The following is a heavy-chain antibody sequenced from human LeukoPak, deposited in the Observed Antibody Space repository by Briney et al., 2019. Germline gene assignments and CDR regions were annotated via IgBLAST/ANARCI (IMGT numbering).Heavy chain of an antibody. Sequence: PGGSLRLSCAASGFRFSDFTMTWVRQAPGKGPEWVSAIGGRGGSTYYADSLGGRFTISRDNSKDMMYLQMNSLKVEDTATYYCGKVGGGWSQGTKVTVSS. V-gene: IGHV3-23*01. J-gene: IGHJ4*02. CDR2: IGGRGGST. D-gene: IGHD3-16*01. CDR3: GKVGGG. CDR1: GFRFSDFT.